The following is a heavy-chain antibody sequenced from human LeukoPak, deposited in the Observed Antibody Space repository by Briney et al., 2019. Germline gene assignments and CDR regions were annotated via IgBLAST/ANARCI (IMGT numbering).Heavy chain of an antibody. D-gene: IGHD3-10*01. CDR2: INHSGST. Sequence: SETLSLTCAVYGGSFSGYYWSWIRQPPGKGLEWIGEINHSGSTNYNPSLKSRVTISVDTSKNQFSLKLSSVTAADTAVYYCVTLVDRGGVRPSHDYWGQGTLVTVSS. CDR3: VTLVDRGGVRPSHDY. CDR1: GGSFSGYY. V-gene: IGHV4-34*01. J-gene: IGHJ4*02.